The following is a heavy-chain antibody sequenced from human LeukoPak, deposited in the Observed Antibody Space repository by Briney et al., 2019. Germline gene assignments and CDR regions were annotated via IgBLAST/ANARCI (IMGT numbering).Heavy chain of an antibody. D-gene: IGHD1-26*01. Sequence: GGSLRLSCAASGLTFSSYWMHWVRQAPGKGLVWVSRINSDGSSTSYADSVKGRFTISRDNAKNTLYLQMNSLRAEDTAVYYCARRSSGSPPYYFGYWGQGTLVTASS. CDR1: GLTFSSYW. V-gene: IGHV3-74*01. CDR3: ARRSSGSPPYYFGY. J-gene: IGHJ4*02. CDR2: INSDGSST.